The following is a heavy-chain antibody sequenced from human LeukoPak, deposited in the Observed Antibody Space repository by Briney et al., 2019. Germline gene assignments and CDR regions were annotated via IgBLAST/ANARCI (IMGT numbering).Heavy chain of an antibody. CDR2: ISGSGGST. CDR1: GFTFGDYA. V-gene: IGHV3-23*01. J-gene: IGHJ4*02. D-gene: IGHD5-12*01. Sequence: GSLRLSCTASGFTFGDYAMSWVRQAPGKGLEWVSAISGSGGSTYYADSVKGRFTISRDNSKNTLYLQMNSLRAEDTAVYYCAKGRGYTDYWGQGTLVTVSS. CDR3: AKGRGYTDY.